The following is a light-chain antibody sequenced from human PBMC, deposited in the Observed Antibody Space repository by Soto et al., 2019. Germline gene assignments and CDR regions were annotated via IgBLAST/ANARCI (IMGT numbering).Light chain of an antibody. CDR2: ATS. V-gene: IGKV3-20*01. J-gene: IGKJ4*01. Sequence: EIVLAQSPGTLSLSPGERATLSCRASQSVTNTYLAWYQQRSGQAPRLLVYATSTRAVGVPDRFTGSGTGTDFTLTISSLQSEDFGVYFCQQYDNWPLTFGGGTKVEIK. CDR3: QQYDNWPLT. CDR1: QSVTNTY.